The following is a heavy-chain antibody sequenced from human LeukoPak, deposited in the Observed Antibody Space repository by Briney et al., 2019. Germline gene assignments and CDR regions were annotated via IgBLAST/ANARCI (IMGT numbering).Heavy chain of an antibody. J-gene: IGHJ4*02. Sequence: SETLSLTCAVYGGSFSGYYWSWIRQPPGKGLEWIGEINHSGSTNYNPSLKSRVTISVDTSKNQFSLKLSSVTAADTAVYYCARGPKYYYDSSGYYKYFDYWGQGTLVTVSS. CDR1: GGSFSGYY. CDR2: INHSGST. D-gene: IGHD3-22*01. CDR3: ARGPKYYYDSSGYYKYFDY. V-gene: IGHV4-34*01.